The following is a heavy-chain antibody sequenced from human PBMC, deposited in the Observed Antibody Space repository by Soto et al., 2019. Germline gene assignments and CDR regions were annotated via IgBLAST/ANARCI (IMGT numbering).Heavy chain of an antibody. V-gene: IGHV3-23*01. D-gene: IGHD2-15*01. Sequence: GGSLRLSCAASGFTFSSYAMSWVRQAPGKGLEWVSAISGSGGSTYYADSVKGRFTISRDNSKNTLYLQMNSPRAEDKAVYDGAKEGCLGYCSGGSCYPQGFDAFDIWGQGTMVTVSS. CDR3: AKEGCLGYCSGGSCYPQGFDAFDI. CDR1: GFTFSSYA. J-gene: IGHJ3*02. CDR2: ISGSGGST.